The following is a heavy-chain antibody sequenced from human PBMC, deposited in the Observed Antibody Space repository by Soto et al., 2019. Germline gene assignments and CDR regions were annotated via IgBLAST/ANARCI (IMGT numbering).Heavy chain of an antibody. V-gene: IGHV5-10-1*01. CDR3: ARRREYKRYGMDV. J-gene: IGHJ6*02. D-gene: IGHD1-1*01. CDR1: GYDFNNYW. Sequence: GESLKISCTGYGYDFNNYWINWGRQLPGKGLEWRGRIDPSDSYISYSPSFEGHVTISVDKYINTAYLQWSDLKASDSGKYFCARRREYKRYGMDVWGQGTTVTVSS. CDR2: IDPSDSYI.